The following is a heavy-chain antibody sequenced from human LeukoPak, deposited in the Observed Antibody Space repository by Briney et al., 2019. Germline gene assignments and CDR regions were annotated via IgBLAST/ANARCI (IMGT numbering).Heavy chain of an antibody. Sequence: SETPSLTCDVYGGSFSGCYGRGICEPRGKGLEWIGNIFYSGITYYNPSLRSRVTIALDTSKSQFSLKLPSVTAADTTVHYCARQSFAPFQVGPETPIESWGQGTLVTVSS. CDR3: ARQSFAPFQVGPETPIES. CDR2: IFYSGIT. V-gene: IGHV4-34*12. J-gene: IGHJ4*02. D-gene: IGHD1-26*01. CDR1: GGSFSGCY.